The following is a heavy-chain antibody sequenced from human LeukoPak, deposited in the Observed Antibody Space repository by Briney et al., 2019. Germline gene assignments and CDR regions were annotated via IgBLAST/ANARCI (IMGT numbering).Heavy chain of an antibody. CDR3: ARKAQYNGHYPLDY. V-gene: IGHV3-23*01. CDR1: GFTFTSYA. CDR2: TSDRGDYT. Sequence: GGSLRLSCAASGFTFTSYAMSWVRQAPGKGLEWVSGTSDRGDYTYYADSVKGRFTISRDSSKNTLFLQMNSLRAEDTALYFCARKAQYNGHYPLDYWGQGTLVTVSS. J-gene: IGHJ4*02. D-gene: IGHD1-7*01.